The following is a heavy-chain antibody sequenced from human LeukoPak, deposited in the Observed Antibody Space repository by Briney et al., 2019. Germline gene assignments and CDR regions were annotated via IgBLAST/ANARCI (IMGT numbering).Heavy chain of an antibody. J-gene: IGHJ4*02. V-gene: IGHV4-34*01. Sequence: PSETLSLTCTVSGGSISSYYWSWIRQPPGKGLEWIGEINHSGSTNYNPSLKSRVTISVDTSKNQLSLKLSSVTAADTAVYYCARDSIVGTLFDYWGQGTLVTVSS. CDR2: INHSGST. CDR1: GGSISSYY. CDR3: ARDSIVGTLFDY. D-gene: IGHD1-26*01.